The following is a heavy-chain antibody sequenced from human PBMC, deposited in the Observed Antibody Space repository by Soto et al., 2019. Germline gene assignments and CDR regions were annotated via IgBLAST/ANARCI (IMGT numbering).Heavy chain of an antibody. D-gene: IGHD6-6*01. CDR3: ARGAVIIAARQDQHPFDN. V-gene: IGHV1-18*01. Sequence: QVQLVQSGAEVKKPGASVRVSCKASGYTFTNYGITWVRQAPGQGLEWMGWISPYGYTNLAQKFQGRLSMTTDTSTTTAYMELRSVTSYDTAVYYCARGAVIIAARQDQHPFDNWGQGTLVTVSS. CDR1: GYTFTNYG. CDR2: ISPYGYT. J-gene: IGHJ3*02.